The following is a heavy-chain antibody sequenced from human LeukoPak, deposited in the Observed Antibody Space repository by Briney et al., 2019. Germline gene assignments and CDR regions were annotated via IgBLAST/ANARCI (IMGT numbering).Heavy chain of an antibody. V-gene: IGHV4-59*08. CDR1: GGSISTFY. J-gene: IGHJ4*02. CDR2: IYYSGTT. CDR3: ARHGPLYDIWSAQFYFDH. D-gene: IGHD3-3*01. Sequence: PSETLSFTCTVSGGSISTFYWSWTRQRPGKGLEWIGYIYYSGTTNYNPSLKSRVTISVDMSKSQFSLTLSSVTAADTALYYCARHGPLYDIWSAQFYFDHWGQGTLVAVSS.